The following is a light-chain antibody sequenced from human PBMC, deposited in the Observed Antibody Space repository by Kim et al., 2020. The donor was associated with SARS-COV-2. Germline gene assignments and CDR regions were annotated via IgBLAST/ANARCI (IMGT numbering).Light chain of an antibody. CDR1: KLGDKY. V-gene: IGLV3-1*01. J-gene: IGLJ2*01. CDR2: QDS. Sequence: SYELTQPPPVSVSPGQTASITCSGDKLGDKYACWYQQKPGQSPVLVIYQDSKRLSGIPERFSGSNSGNTATPTISGTQAMDEAEHYCQAWDSSIAVFGGG. CDR3: QAWDSSIAV.